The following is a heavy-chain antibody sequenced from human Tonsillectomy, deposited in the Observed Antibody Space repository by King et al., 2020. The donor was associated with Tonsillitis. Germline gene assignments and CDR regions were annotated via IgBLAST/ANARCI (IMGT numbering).Heavy chain of an antibody. CDR1: GFTFSNAW. CDR3: TTDSSGLVVPAAD. D-gene: IGHD2-2*01. Sequence: VQLVESGGGLVKPGGSLRLSCAASGFTFSNAWMSWVRQAPGKGLEWVGRIKSKTDGGTTDYAAPVKGRFTISRDDSKNTLYLQMNSLKTEDTAVYYCTTDSSGLVVPAADWGKGTLVTVSS. J-gene: IGHJ4*02. V-gene: IGHV3-15*01. CDR2: IKSKTDGGTT.